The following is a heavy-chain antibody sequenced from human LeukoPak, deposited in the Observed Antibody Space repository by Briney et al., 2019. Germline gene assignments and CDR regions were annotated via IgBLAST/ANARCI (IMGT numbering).Heavy chain of an antibody. CDR2: INHSGST. D-gene: IGHD3-10*01. J-gene: IGHJ4*02. CDR3: ARIGRYYGSGSYYY. V-gene: IGHV4-34*01. Sequence: SETLSLTCAVYGGSFSGYYWSWIRQPPGKGLEWIGEINHSGSTNYNPSLKSRVTISVDTSKNQFSLKLSSVTAADTAVYYCARIGRYYGSGSYYYWGQGTLVPVSS. CDR1: GGSFSGYY.